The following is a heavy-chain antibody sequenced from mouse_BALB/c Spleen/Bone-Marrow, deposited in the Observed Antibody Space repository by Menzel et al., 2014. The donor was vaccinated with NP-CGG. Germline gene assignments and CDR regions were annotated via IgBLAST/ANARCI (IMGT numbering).Heavy chain of an antibody. J-gene: IGHJ2*01. CDR1: GFTFSGFG. CDR2: ISSGSSTI. V-gene: IGHV5-17*02. Sequence: EVQLVESGGGLVQPGGSRKLSSAASGFTFSGFGMHWVRQAPEKGLEWVAYISSGSSTIYYADTVMGRFTISRDNPKNTLFLQMTSLRSEDTAMYYCARSGSSSGYFDYWGQGTTLTVSS. D-gene: IGHD1-1*01. CDR3: ARSGSSSGYFDY.